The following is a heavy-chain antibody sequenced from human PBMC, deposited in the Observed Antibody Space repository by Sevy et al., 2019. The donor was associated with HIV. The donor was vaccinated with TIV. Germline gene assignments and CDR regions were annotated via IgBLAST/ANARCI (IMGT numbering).Heavy chain of an antibody. V-gene: IGHV3-11*01. CDR3: VRGEYESSGWAQSGGDF. D-gene: IGHD6-19*01. Sequence: GGSLRLSCAASGFIFRDYYFNWVRQAPGKGLAWVSYISGSADRVYYADSVQGRFTISRDDTDNSLNLQMNTLTAEDTATYFCVRGEYESSGWAQSGGDFWGQGTQVTVSS. CDR2: ISGSADRV. CDR1: GFIFRDYY. J-gene: IGHJ4*02.